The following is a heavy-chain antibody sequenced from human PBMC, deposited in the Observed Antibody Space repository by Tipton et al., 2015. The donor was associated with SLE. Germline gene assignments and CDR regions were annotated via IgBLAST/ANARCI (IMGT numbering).Heavy chain of an antibody. CDR3: AREEGQWDAFDI. J-gene: IGHJ3*02. CDR1: GASTGSSY. D-gene: IGHD6-19*01. CDR2: IHYRGGT. V-gene: IGHV4-59*01. Sequence: TLSLTCTVSGASTGSSYWTWLRQPPGKGLEWIGYIHYRGGTNYNPSFKSRVTLSVDTSMNQFSLKLRSVTAADTAVYYCAREEGQWDAFDIWGQGTMVTVSS.